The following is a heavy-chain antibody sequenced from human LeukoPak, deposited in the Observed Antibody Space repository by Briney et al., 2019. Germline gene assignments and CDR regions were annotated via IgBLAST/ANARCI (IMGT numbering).Heavy chain of an antibody. J-gene: IGHJ4*02. CDR2: IYSGGST. CDR3: ARGCSDGSCYDY. D-gene: IGHD2-15*01. CDR1: RFTIGSSY. Sequence: GESLRLSCAASRFTIGSSYMNWVRPAPGKGLEWVSVIYSGGSTYYADSVRGRFTISRDNSKNTLYLQMNSLRAEDTAVYYCARGCSDGSCYDYWGQGTLVTVSS. V-gene: IGHV3-53*01.